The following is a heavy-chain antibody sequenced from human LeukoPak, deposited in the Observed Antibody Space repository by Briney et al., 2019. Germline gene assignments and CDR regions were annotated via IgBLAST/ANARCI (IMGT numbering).Heavy chain of an antibody. J-gene: IGHJ4*02. D-gene: IGHD5-18*01. CDR1: GFTFSSYA. CDR3: ARLDTAMVFDY. Sequence: PGGSLRLSCAASGFTFSSYAMHWVRQAPGKGLEWVAVISYDGSNKYYADSVKGRFTISRDNSKNTLYLQMSSLRAEDTAVYYCARLDTAMVFDYWGQGTLVTVSS. V-gene: IGHV3-30-3*01. CDR2: ISYDGSNK.